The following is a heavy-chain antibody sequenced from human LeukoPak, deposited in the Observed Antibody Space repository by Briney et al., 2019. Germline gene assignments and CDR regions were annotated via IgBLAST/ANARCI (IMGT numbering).Heavy chain of an antibody. Sequence: PGGSLRLSCAASGFTFSTFAMSWVRQAPGKGLEWVSAIRGSGDGTYYADSVKGRFTISKDTSKNTLYLQMNSLRAEDTAVYYCAREGYYYDSSGYYRDINFDYWGQGTLVTVSS. D-gene: IGHD3-22*01. CDR3: AREGYYYDSSGYYRDINFDY. J-gene: IGHJ4*02. CDR1: GFTFSTFA. CDR2: IRGSGDGT. V-gene: IGHV3-23*01.